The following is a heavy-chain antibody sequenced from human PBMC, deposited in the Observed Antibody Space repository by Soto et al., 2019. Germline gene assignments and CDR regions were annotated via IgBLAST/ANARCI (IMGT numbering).Heavy chain of an antibody. D-gene: IGHD3-10*01. J-gene: IGHJ4*02. CDR2: ITGNGATT. CDR1: GFNFNIYA. V-gene: IGHV3-23*01. Sequence: EVQLLESGGGFVQPGGSLRLSCAASGFNFNIYAMSWVRQAPGRGLEWVSSITGNGATTYYPDSVKGRFTISRDNSKNMLYLQMNSLGVEDTALYYWALDRPNYFGSGGGYYKAGGDYWGQGTLVTVSS. CDR3: ALDRPNYFGSGGGYYKAGGDY.